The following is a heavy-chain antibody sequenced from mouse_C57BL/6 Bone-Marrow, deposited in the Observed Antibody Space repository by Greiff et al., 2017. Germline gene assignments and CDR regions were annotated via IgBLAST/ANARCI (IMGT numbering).Heavy chain of an antibody. CDR1: GFTFSDYY. CDR2: ISNGGGST. J-gene: IGHJ2*01. V-gene: IGHV5-12*01. CDR3: ARGRGDYFDY. Sequence: EVKLVESGGGLVQPGGSLKLSCAASGFTFSDYYMYWVRQTPEKRLEWVAYISNGGGSTYYPDTVKGRFTISRDNAKNTLYLQMSRLKSEDTAMYYCARGRGDYFDYWGQGTTLTVSS.